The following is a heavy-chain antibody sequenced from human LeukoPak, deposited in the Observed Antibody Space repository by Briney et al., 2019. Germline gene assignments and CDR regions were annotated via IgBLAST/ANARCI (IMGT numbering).Heavy chain of an antibody. D-gene: IGHD2-2*01. CDR3: ARRYCSSTSCLIDY. CDR1: GFTFSSYE. CDR2: VSSSGTTI. V-gene: IGHV3-48*03. J-gene: IGHJ4*02. Sequence: GGSLRLSCAASGFTFSSYEMNWVRQAPGKGLEWVSYVSSSGTTIYYADSVKGRFTISRDNAKNSLYLQMNSLRAEDTAVYYCARRYCSSTSCLIDYWGQDPGHRLL.